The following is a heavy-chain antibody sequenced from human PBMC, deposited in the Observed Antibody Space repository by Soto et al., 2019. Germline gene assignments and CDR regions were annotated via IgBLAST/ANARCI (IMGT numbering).Heavy chain of an antibody. CDR2: FDPEDGET. V-gene: IGHV1-24*01. Sequence: ASVKVSCKVSGYTLTELSMHWVRQAPGKGLEWRGGFDPEDGETIYAQKFQGRVTMTEDTSTDTAYMELSSLRSEDTAVYYCATKSDYDILTVFDYWGQGTLVTGSS. CDR1: GYTLTELS. CDR3: ATKSDYDILTVFDY. D-gene: IGHD3-9*01. J-gene: IGHJ4*02.